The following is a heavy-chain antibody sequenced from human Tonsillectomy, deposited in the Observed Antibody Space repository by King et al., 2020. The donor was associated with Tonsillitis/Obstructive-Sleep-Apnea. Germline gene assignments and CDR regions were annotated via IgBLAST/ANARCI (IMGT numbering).Heavy chain of an antibody. Sequence: QLVQSGAEVKKPGESLKISCKASGYTFTNHWIGWVRQMPGKGLQWIGIIYPGDSDTKYSPSFQGQVTISADKSITTAYLQWSSLKASDTAMYYCATAPSLVPFDYCGQGTLVTVSS. V-gene: IGHV5-51*01. CDR1: GYTFTNHW. CDR3: ATAPSLVPFDY. J-gene: IGHJ4*02. D-gene: IGHD6-13*01. CDR2: IYPGDSDT.